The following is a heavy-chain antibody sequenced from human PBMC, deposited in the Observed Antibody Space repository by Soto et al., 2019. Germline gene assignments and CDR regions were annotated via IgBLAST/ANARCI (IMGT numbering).Heavy chain of an antibody. CDR2: INPYNGNT. V-gene: IGHV1-18*01. Sequence: ASVKVSCKASGYTFTSYYISWVRQAPGQGLEWMGIINPYNGNTSYAQKLQGRVTMTRDTSTSTVYMELSSLRSEDTAVYYCARLGQTNPLGIGDYWGQGTLVTVSS. CDR3: ARLGQTNPLGIGDY. CDR1: GYTFTSYY. D-gene: IGHD7-27*01. J-gene: IGHJ4*02.